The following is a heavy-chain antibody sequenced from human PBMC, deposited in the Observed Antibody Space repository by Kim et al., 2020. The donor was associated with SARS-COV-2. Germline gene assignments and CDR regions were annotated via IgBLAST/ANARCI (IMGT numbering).Heavy chain of an antibody. J-gene: IGHJ5*02. CDR3: ARDRDGSGGGFDP. Sequence: AQKFRGRVTMTRDTSTSTVYMELSSLRSEDTAVYYCARDRDGSGGGFDPWGQGTLVTVSS. V-gene: IGHV1-46*01. D-gene: IGHD3-10*01.